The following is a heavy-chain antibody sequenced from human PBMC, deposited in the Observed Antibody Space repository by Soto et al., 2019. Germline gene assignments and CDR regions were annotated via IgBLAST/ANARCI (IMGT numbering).Heavy chain of an antibody. CDR3: AHRATMTVFGLIIDNGIWFDP. V-gene: IGHV2-5*02. CDR1: GFSLSTSGAA. J-gene: IGHJ5*02. Sequence: QINLIESGPTLVNPTQTLTLTCTFSGFSLSTSGAAVGWVRQPPGRALEGLALIYWDGDKRYNASLGNRLTITKDTSMNHVVLTLTNVDPADTATYYCAHRATMTVFGLIIDNGIWFDPWGQGTRVIVSS. D-gene: IGHD3-22*01. CDR2: IYWDGDK.